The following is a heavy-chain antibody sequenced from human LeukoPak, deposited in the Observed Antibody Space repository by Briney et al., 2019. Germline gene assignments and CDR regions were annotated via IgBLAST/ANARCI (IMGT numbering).Heavy chain of an antibody. D-gene: IGHD3-22*01. V-gene: IGHV3-30*18. CDR1: GFTFSSYG. CDR2: ILYDGSNK. CDR3: AKDLYYDSSGPFDY. J-gene: IGHJ4*02. Sequence: GRSLRLSCAASGFTFSSYGMHWVRQAPGKGLEWVAVILYDGSNKYYADSVKGRFTISRDNSKNTLYLQMNSLRAEDTAVYYCAKDLYYDSSGPFDYWGQGTLVTVSS.